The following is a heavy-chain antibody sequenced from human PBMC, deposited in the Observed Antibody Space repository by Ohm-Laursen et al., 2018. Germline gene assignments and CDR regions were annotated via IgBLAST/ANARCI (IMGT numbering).Heavy chain of an antibody. J-gene: IGHJ4*02. CDR3: ARHIAVADFDY. V-gene: IGHV4-59*01. D-gene: IGHD6-19*01. Sequence: GTLSLTCTVSGGSISSYYWSWIRQPPGKGLEWIGYIYYSGSTNYNPSLKSRVTISVDTSKNQFSLKLSSVTAADTAVYYCARHIAVADFDYWGQGTLVTVSS. CDR2: IYYSGST. CDR1: GGSISSYY.